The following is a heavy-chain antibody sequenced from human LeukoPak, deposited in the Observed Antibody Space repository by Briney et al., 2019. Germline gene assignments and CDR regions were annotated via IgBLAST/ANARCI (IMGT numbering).Heavy chain of an antibody. J-gene: IGHJ4*02. D-gene: IGHD7-27*01. CDR3: ARVDANWGVVDY. Sequence: SETLSLTCTVSGGSISTYYWSWIRQPPGKGLEWVGYFHYSGTTNYNPSLKSRVTISVDTSKNQFSLKLSSVTAADTAVYYCARVDANWGVVDYWGQGTLVTVSS. CDR1: GGSISTYY. CDR2: FHYSGTT. V-gene: IGHV4-59*01.